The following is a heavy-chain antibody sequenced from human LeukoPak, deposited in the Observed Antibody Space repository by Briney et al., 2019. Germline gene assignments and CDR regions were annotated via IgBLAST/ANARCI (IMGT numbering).Heavy chain of an antibody. CDR3: AKKDIVVVVAATLNGGFDP. D-gene: IGHD2-15*01. V-gene: IGHV3-53*01. J-gene: IGHJ5*02. CDR1: GFTVSSNY. Sequence: GGSLRLSCAASGFTVSSNYMSWVRQAPGKGLEWVSVIYSGGSTYYADSVKGRFTISRDNSKNTLYLRMNSLRAEDTAVYYCAKKDIVVVVAATLNGGFDPWGQGTLVTVSS. CDR2: IYSGGST.